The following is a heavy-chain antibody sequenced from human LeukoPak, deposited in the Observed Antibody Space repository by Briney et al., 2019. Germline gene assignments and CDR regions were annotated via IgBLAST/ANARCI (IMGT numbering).Heavy chain of an antibody. V-gene: IGHV3-23*01. CDR2: ISGSGDST. J-gene: IGHJ2*01. D-gene: IGHD5/OR15-5a*01. CDR3: ARESFMSVDGVLPAPHWYFDL. CDR1: GFTFSSYA. Sequence: PGGSLRLSCAASGFTFSSYAMSWVRQAPGKGLEWVSAISGSGDSTYYGDSVKGRFTISRDNSKNTLYLQMNSLRAEDTAVYYCARESFMSVDGVLPAPHWYFDLWGRGTLVTVSS.